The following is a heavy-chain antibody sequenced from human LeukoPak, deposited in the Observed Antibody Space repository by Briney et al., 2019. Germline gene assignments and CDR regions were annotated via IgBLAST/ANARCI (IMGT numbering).Heavy chain of an antibody. J-gene: IGHJ6*02. CDR1: GGSISSGGYY. CDR3: ARDWRYSSGWYWFGYYYGMDV. CDR2: IYYSGST. D-gene: IGHD6-19*01. V-gene: IGHV4-31*03. Sequence: SETLSLTCTVSGGSISSGGYYWSWLRQHPGQGLEWLVYIYYSGSTYYNPSLKSRVTISVDTSKNQFSLKLSSVTAADTAVYYCARDWRYSSGWYWFGYYYGMDVWGQGTTVTVSS.